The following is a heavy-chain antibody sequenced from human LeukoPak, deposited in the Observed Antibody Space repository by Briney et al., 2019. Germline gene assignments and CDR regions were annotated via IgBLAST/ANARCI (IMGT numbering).Heavy chain of an antibody. CDR2: ISWNSGTI. V-gene: IGHV3-9*03. Sequence: GGSLRLSCAASGFTFDDYAMHWVRQAPGKGLEWVSGISWNSGTIVYADPVKGRFTISRDNAKNSLYLQMNSLRAEDMALYYCAKGAAAANYYYFMDVWGEGTAVTVSS. CDR1: GFTFDDYA. CDR3: AKGAAAANYYYFMDV. D-gene: IGHD2-2*01. J-gene: IGHJ6*03.